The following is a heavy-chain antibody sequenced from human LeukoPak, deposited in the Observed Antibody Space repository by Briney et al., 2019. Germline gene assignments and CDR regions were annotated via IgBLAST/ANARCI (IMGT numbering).Heavy chain of an antibody. CDR1: GDSVSSGLYY. J-gene: IGHJ3*02. D-gene: IGHD1-26*01. V-gene: IGHV4-61*02. CDR2: VYISGNT. Sequence: SETLSLTCTVSGDSVSSGLYYWSWIRQPAGKGLEWIGRVYISGNTNYNPSLKSRVTMSVDTSKNQFSLKLSSVTAADTAVYTCARHLGGSYYNAFDIWGQGTMVTVSS. CDR3: ARHLGGSYYNAFDI.